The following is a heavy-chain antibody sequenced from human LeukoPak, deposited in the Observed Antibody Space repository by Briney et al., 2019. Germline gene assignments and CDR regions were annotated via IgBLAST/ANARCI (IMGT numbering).Heavy chain of an antibody. J-gene: IGHJ4*02. D-gene: IGHD2-2*01. CDR3: AVAGVVVPAAIR. Sequence: SETLSLTCTVSGGSISSSSYYWGWIRQPPGKGLEWIGSIYYSGSTYYNPSLKSRVTISVDTSKNQFSLKLSSVTAADTAVYYCAVAGVVVPAAIRWGQGTLVTVSS. V-gene: IGHV4-39*07. CDR1: GGSISSSSYY. CDR2: IYYSGST.